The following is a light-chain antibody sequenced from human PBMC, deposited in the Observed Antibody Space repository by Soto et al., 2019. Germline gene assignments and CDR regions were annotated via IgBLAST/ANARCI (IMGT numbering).Light chain of an antibody. CDR2: AAS. CDR3: QQSYSTPPT. Sequence: DIQMTQSPSSLSASVGDRVTITCRASQSISSYLNWYQQKPGKATKLLFYAASSLQSGVPSRFSGSGSGTDFTLTISSLQPEDFASYYCQQSYSTPPTFGGGTKVEIK. V-gene: IGKV1-39*01. CDR1: QSISSY. J-gene: IGKJ4*01.